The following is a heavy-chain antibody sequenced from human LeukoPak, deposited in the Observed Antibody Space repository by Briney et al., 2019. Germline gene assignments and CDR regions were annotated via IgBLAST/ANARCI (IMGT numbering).Heavy chain of an antibody. CDR3: AIEGSMLRGFSAFDI. CDR2: ISDSSSYI. Sequence: GGSVRLSCAASGFTFSSYSMNWVRQAPGKGLEWVSSISDSSSYIYYSDSVKGRFTISRDTAKNSLYLQMNSLRSEDTAVYYCAIEGSMLRGFSAFDIWGQGTMVTVSS. CDR1: GFTFSSYS. V-gene: IGHV3-21*01. J-gene: IGHJ3*02. D-gene: IGHD3-10*01.